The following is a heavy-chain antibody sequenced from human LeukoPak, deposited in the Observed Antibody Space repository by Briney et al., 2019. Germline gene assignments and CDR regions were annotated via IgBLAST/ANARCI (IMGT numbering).Heavy chain of an antibody. V-gene: IGHV3-49*04. J-gene: IGHJ4*02. CDR1: GFTSGAYA. D-gene: IGHD2-21*02. Sequence: GGPLRLSCTASGFTSGAYAMSWVRQAPGRGLEGVGFFRSKAYVGTTEYAASVKGRFTISRDDSKSIAYLQMNSLKTEDTAVYYCTRGPDCGGDCYYDYWGQGTLVTVSS. CDR3: TRGPDCGGDCYYDY. CDR2: FRSKAYVGTT.